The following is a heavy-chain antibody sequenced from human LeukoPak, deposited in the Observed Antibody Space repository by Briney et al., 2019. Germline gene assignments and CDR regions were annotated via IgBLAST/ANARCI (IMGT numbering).Heavy chain of an antibody. CDR3: AKRPGIAAAGTKNWFDP. D-gene: IGHD6-13*01. CDR2: ISGSGGST. V-gene: IGHV3-23*01. J-gene: IGHJ5*02. Sequence: PGGSLRLSCAASGFTFSSYAMSWVRQAPGKGLEWVSAISGSGGSTYYADSVKGRFTISRDNSKNTLYLQMNSLRAEDTAVYYCAKRPGIAAAGTKNWFDPWGQGTLVTVSS. CDR1: GFTFSSYA.